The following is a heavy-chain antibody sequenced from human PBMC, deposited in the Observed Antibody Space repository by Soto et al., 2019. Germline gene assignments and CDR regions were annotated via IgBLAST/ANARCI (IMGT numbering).Heavy chain of an antibody. CDR2: INPNSGGT. V-gene: IGHV1-2*04. CDR3: ARDKLIVGATTGSYCGMHV. Sequence: ASVKVSCKSSGYPFTHYGITWIRQAPGQGLEWMGWINPNSGGTNYAQKFQGWVTMTRDTSISTAYMELSRLRSDDTAVYYCARDKLIVGATTGSYCGMHVSGPGTTVTLSS. D-gene: IGHD1-26*01. J-gene: IGHJ6*02. CDR1: GYPFTHYG.